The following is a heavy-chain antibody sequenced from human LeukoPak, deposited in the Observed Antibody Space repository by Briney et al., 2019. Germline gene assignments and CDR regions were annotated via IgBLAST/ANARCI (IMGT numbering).Heavy chain of an antibody. J-gene: IGHJ4*02. V-gene: IGHV3-11*01. CDR3: ARSGGYSYGFGFDY. D-gene: IGHD5-18*01. CDR1: GGSFSGYY. Sequence: LSLTCAVYGGSFSGYYWSWIRQPPGKGLEWVSYISSSGSTIYYADSVKGRFTISRDNAKNSLYLQMNSLRAEDTAVYYCARSGGYSYGFGFDYWGQGTLVTVSS. CDR2: ISSSGSTI.